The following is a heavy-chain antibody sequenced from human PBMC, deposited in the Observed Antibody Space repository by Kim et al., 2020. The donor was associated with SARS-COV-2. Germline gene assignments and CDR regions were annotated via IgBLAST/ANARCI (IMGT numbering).Heavy chain of an antibody. CDR2: GRT. V-gene: IGHV3-23*01. J-gene: IGHJ4*02. CDR3: EASDY. Sequence: GRTDYADSVKGRFTISRDNSKGTLFLHMNSLRAEDMAVYYCEASDYWGQGSLVTVSS.